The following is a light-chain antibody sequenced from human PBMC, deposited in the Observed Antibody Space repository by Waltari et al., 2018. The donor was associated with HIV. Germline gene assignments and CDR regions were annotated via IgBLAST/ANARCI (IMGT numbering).Light chain of an antibody. V-gene: IGKV3-11*01. CDR1: QSVNTY. Sequence: EIVLPQSPATLSSSPGERATLSCRASQSVNTYLAWYQQKPGQAPRLLIYDASNRATGIPARFSGSGSGTDFTLTISSLEPEDFAVYYCQQRSNWPPEITFGQGTRLEIK. J-gene: IGKJ5*01. CDR3: QQRSNWPPEIT. CDR2: DAS.